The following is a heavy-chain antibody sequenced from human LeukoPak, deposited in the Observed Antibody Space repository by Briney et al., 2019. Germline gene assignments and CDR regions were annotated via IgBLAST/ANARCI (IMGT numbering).Heavy chain of an antibody. Sequence: GGSLRLSCAASGFTFSSYGMHWVRQAPGKGLEWVAVIWYDGSNKCYADSVKGRFTISRDNSKNTLYLQMNSLRAEDTAVYYCAKHPDSSGQGYWGQGTLVTVSS. CDR1: GFTFSSYG. CDR2: IWYDGSNK. D-gene: IGHD3-22*01. CDR3: AKHPDSSGQGY. J-gene: IGHJ4*02. V-gene: IGHV3-33*06.